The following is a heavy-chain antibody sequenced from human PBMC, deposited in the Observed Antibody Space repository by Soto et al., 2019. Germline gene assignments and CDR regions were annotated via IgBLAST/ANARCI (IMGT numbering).Heavy chain of an antibody. CDR2: IFYSGTT. CDR1: GVSINSGDYY. D-gene: IGHD3-10*01. Sequence: QVQLQESGPGLVKPSQTLSLNCSVSGVSINSGDYYWSWIRQHAGQGLEWIGYIFYSGTTFYNPSLKSRVTTAIDASKNQFSLEMSSVTDAETAVYYCAKVRGHAFDIRGQGTMVTVSS. CDR3: AKVRGHAFDI. V-gene: IGHV4-31*03. J-gene: IGHJ3*02.